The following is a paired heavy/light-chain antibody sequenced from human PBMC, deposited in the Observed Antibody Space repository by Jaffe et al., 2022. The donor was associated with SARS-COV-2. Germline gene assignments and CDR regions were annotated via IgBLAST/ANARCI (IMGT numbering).Heavy chain of an antibody. CDR2: TYYRSKWFN. CDR1: GDSVSSNSAA. J-gene: IGHJ6*03. CDR3: TRDRGYCSGGSCYLSKYHYYMDV. D-gene: IGHD2-15*01. V-gene: IGHV6-1*01. Sequence: QVQLQQSGPGLVKPSQTLSLTCAISGDSVSSNSAAWNWIRQSPSRGLEWLGRTYYRSKWFNDYAVSVKSRITINPDTSKNQFSLQLNSVTPEDTAIYYCTRDRGYCSGGSCYLSKYHYYMDVWGKGTTVTVSS.
Light chain of an antibody. V-gene: IGKV1-33*01. Sequence: DIQMTQSPSSLSASVGDRVTITCQASQDISNYLNWYQQKPGKAPKVLIYDASNLETGVPSRFSGSGSGTDFTFTISSLQPEDIATYYCQQYEDLPITFGQGTRLEIK. J-gene: IGKJ5*01. CDR1: QDISNY. CDR2: DAS. CDR3: QQYEDLPIT.